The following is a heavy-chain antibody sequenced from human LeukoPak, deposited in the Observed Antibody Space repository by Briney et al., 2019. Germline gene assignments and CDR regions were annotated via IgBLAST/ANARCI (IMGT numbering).Heavy chain of an antibody. CDR2: IYSGGST. CDR3: ARESGSGRYTVDY. J-gene: IGHJ4*02. CDR1: GFTVSSKY. Sequence: PGGSLRLSCAASGFTVSSKYMSWVRQGLGKGLEWVSVIYSGGSTYYADSVKGRFTISRDNSKNTLYLQMNSLRAEDTAVYYCARESGSGRYTVDYWGQGTLVTVSP. V-gene: IGHV3-53*01. D-gene: IGHD6-19*01.